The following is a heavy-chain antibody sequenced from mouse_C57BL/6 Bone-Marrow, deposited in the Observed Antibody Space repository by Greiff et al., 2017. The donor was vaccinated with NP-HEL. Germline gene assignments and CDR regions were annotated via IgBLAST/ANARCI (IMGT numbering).Heavy chain of an antibody. Sequence: EVQVVESGGDLVKPGGSLKLSCAASGFTFSSYGMSWVRQTPDKRLEWVATISSGGSYTYYPDSVKGRFTISRDNAKNTLYLQMSSLKSEDTAMYYCARGDYYGSSSHWYFDVWGTGTTVTVSS. D-gene: IGHD1-1*01. V-gene: IGHV5-6*01. CDR3: ARGDYYGSSSHWYFDV. J-gene: IGHJ1*03. CDR1: GFTFSSYG. CDR2: ISSGGSYT.